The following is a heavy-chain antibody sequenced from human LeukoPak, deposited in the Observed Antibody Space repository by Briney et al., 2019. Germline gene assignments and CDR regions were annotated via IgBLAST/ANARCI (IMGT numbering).Heavy chain of an antibody. Sequence: GGSLRLSCAASGFSFSDYGMNWARRAPGKGLEWLSHINSNGAVISYADSVKGRFTISRDTAKSSLYLQMNRLKIEDTAIYYCARDPDGDYDFDYWGQGTLVTVSS. D-gene: IGHD4-17*01. CDR1: GFSFSDYG. CDR2: INSNGAVI. V-gene: IGHV3-48*01. CDR3: ARDPDGDYDFDY. J-gene: IGHJ4*02.